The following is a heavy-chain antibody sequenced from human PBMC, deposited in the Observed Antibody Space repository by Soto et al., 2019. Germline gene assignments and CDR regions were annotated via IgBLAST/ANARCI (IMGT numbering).Heavy chain of an antibody. V-gene: IGHV3-48*02. CDR3: ASSLLDY. J-gene: IGHJ4*02. CDR2: ISSSSNTI. Sequence: EVQLVESGGGLVQPGGSLRLSCAASEFTFSAYAMNWVRQAPGKGLEWVSYISSSSNTIYYADSVKARFTISRDNAKNSLYLQMNSLRDEDTAVYYCASSLLDYWGQGTLVTVSS. CDR1: EFTFSAYA.